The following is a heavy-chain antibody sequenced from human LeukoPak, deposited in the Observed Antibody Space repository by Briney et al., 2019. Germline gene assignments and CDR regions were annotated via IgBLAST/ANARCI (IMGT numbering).Heavy chain of an antibody. D-gene: IGHD6-6*01. CDR2: ISGSGGST. Sequence: GGSLRLSCAASGFTFSTYGTSWVRQAPGKGLEWVSAISGSGGSTYYADSVKGRFTISRDNSKNTLYLQMNSLRAEDTAVYYCAKVSSSSFGFDYWGQGTLVTVSS. J-gene: IGHJ4*02. CDR3: AKVSSSSFGFDY. CDR1: GFTFSTYG. V-gene: IGHV3-23*01.